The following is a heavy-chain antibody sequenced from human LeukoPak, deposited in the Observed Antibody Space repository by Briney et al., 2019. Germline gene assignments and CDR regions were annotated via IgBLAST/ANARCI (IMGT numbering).Heavy chain of an antibody. CDR1: GGSFSGYY. Sequence: SETLSLTCAVYGGSFSGYYWSWIRQPPGKGLEWIGEINHSGSTNYNPSLKSRVTISVDTSKNQFSLKLSSVTAADTAVYYCARGGVTMFREVSRTYWYFNLWGRGTLVMVSS. D-gene: IGHD3-10*02. CDR2: INHSGST. CDR3: ARGGVTMFREVSRTYWYFNL. V-gene: IGHV4-34*01. J-gene: IGHJ2*01.